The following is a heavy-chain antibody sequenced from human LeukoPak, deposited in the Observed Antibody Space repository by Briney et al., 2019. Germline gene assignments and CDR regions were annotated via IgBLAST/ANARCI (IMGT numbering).Heavy chain of an antibody. D-gene: IGHD3-22*01. V-gene: IGHV1-69*04. J-gene: IGHJ4*02. CDR3: AGDYYDSSGYYYGAYYFDY. CDR1: GGTFSSYA. CDR2: IIPILGIP. Sequence: ASVKVSCKASGGTFSSYAISWVRQAPGQGLEWMGRIIPILGIPNYAQKFQGRVTITADKSTSTAYMELSSLRSEDTAVYYCAGDYYDSSGYYYGAYYFDYWGQGTLVTASS.